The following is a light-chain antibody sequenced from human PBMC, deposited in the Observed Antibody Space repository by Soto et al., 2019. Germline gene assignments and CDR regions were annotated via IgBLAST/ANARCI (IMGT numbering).Light chain of an antibody. CDR3: QSYDNSLSGSYV. Sequence: QSVLTQPPSVSGAPGQRVTISCTGSSSNIGAGYDVHWYQHLPGTAPKLLIYSNNNRPSGVPDRFSGSKSGTSASLAISGLQAEDEADYHCQSYDNSLSGSYVFGTGTKVTVL. V-gene: IGLV1-40*01. J-gene: IGLJ1*01. CDR1: SSNIGAGYD. CDR2: SNN.